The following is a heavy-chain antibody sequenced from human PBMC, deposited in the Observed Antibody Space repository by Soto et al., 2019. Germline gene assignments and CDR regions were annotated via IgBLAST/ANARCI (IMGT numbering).Heavy chain of an antibody. D-gene: IGHD1-26*01. CDR3: AREVGATPNYYYYYGMDV. Sequence: PGGSLRLSCAASGFTFSSYWMHWVRQAPGKGLVWVSRINSDGSSTSYADSVKGQFANSRDNAKNTLYLQMNSLRAEDTAVYFCAREVGATPNYYYYYGMDVWGQGTTVTVPS. J-gene: IGHJ6*02. CDR1: GFTFSSYW. V-gene: IGHV3-74*01. CDR2: INSDGSST.